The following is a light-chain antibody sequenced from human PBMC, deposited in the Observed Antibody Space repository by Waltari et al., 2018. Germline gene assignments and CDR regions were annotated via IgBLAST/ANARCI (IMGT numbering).Light chain of an antibody. CDR1: ELTRQY. J-gene: IGLJ3*02. CDR2: KDN. CDR3: QSADRSGSQWV. Sequence: SYELTQPPSVSVSPGQTARLTCSGDELTRQYDCWYQKKAGQAPLMVMYKDNERPSGIPDRFSGSGSGTTITLTISDVQAEDEADYYCQSADRSGSQWVFGGGTKLTVL. V-gene: IGLV3-25*03.